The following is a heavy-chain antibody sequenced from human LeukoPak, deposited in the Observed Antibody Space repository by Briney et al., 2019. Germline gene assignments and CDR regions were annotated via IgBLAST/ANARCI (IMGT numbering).Heavy chain of an antibody. Sequence: GGSLRLSCAASGFTFSSYAISWVRQAPGKGLEWVSAISGSGGSTYYADSVKGRFTISRDNSKNTLYLQMNSLRAEDTAVYYCANVDYGNYSSDYWGQGTLVTVSS. V-gene: IGHV3-23*01. CDR2: ISGSGGST. CDR3: ANVDYGNYSSDY. CDR1: GFTFSSYA. J-gene: IGHJ4*02. D-gene: IGHD4-11*01.